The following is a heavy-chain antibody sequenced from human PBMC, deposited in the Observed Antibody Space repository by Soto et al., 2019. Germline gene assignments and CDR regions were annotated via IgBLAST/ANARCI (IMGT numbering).Heavy chain of an antibody. J-gene: IGHJ6*03. CDR3: ARVFPVGEYYMDV. V-gene: IGHV1-18*01. Sequence: QLVQSGAEVKKPGASVKVSCKASGYIITKYGISWVRQAPGQGLEWIGWISAYNGNTNYAQKFQGRVTMTTDTSTSTAYMELRSRRSDVTAVYYCARVFPVGEYYMDVWGKGTTVTVSS. CDR2: ISAYNGNT. CDR1: GYIITKYG.